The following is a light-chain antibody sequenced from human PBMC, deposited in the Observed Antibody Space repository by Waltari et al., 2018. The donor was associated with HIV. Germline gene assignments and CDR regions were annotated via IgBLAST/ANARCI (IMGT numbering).Light chain of an antibody. J-gene: IGLJ2*01. V-gene: IGLV3-21*04. CDR1: HIERKR. CDR2: YDS. CDR3: QVWDSSSDHVL. Sequence: SSVLTQPPSVSVAPGTTALITCGGQHIERKRVHWYQQKAGQAPVLLIYYDSDRPSGIPERFSGSNSGNTATLTISRVGDGDEADYYCQVWDSSSDHVLFGGGTKLTVL.